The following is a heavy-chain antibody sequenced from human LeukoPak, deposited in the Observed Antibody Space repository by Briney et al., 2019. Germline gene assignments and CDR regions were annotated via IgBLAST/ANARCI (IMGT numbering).Heavy chain of an antibody. J-gene: IGHJ4*02. CDR3: AKEFPYDYVWGSYRPFDY. CDR2: ISGSGGST. Sequence: GGSLRLSCAASGFTFSSYAMSWVRQAPGKGLEWVSAISGSGGSTYYADSVKGRFTISRDNSKNTLYLQMNSLRAEDTAVYYCAKEFPYDYVWGSYRPFDYWGQGTLVTVSS. D-gene: IGHD3-16*02. V-gene: IGHV3-23*01. CDR1: GFTFSSYA.